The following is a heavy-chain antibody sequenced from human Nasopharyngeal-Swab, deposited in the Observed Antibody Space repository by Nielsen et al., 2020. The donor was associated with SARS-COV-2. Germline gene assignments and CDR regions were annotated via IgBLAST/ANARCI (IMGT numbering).Heavy chain of an antibody. CDR3: AKLYSSGWYLGY. Sequence: GGSLRLSCAASGFTFDDYATHWVRQAPGKGLEWVSGISWNSGSIGYADSVKGRFTISRDNAKNSLYLQMNSLRDEDTAVYYCAKLYSSGWYLGYWGQGTLVTVS. V-gene: IGHV3-9*01. D-gene: IGHD6-19*01. CDR1: GFTFDDYA. CDR2: ISWNSGSI. J-gene: IGHJ4*02.